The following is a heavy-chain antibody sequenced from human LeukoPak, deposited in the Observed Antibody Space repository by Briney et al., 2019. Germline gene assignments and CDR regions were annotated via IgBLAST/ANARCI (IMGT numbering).Heavy chain of an antibody. D-gene: IGHD6-19*01. Sequence: PSETLSLTCTVSGGSISSYYWSWIRQPPGKGLEWIGYIYYSGSTNYNPSLKSRVTISVDTSKNQFSLKLSSVTAADTAVYYCARIAVAGPYDIVIWYFDLWGRGTLVTVSS. CDR2: IYYSGST. CDR1: GGSISSYY. CDR3: ARIAVAGPYDIVIWYFDL. J-gene: IGHJ2*01. V-gene: IGHV4-59*08.